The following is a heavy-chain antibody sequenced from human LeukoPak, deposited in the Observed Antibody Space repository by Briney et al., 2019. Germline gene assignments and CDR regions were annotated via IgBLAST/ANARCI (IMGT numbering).Heavy chain of an antibody. V-gene: IGHV3-30*02. D-gene: IGHD3-3*01. J-gene: IGHJ4*02. CDR1: GFTFSYCG. CDR3: ATRVGGPEGY. CDR2: TRSDGSEK. Sequence: GGSLRLSCAASGFTFSYCGMHWVRQAPGKGLDWVAFTRSDGSEKYYADSVRGRFTISRDNSKNTLYLQMNSLRAEDTAVYYCATRVGGPEGYWGQGTLVTVSS.